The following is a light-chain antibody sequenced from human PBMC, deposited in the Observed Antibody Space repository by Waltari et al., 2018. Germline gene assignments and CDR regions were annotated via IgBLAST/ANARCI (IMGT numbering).Light chain of an antibody. CDR3: SSYAGSSKGV. J-gene: IGLJ2*01. CDR2: AVS. Sequence: QSALTQPASVSGSPGQSITIPCTGTSSDVGNYQRVSWYQQHPGKAPKLMFYAVSKRPSGVSDRFSGSKSGDMASLTISGLQPEDEAEYFCSSYAGSSKGVFGGGTKVTVL. V-gene: IGLV2-23*02. CDR1: SSDVGNYQR.